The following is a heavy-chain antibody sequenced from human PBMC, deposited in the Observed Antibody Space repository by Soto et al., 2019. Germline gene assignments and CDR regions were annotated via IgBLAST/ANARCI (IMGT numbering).Heavy chain of an antibody. CDR2: IYYSGST. V-gene: IGHV4-59*01. J-gene: IGHJ4*01. D-gene: IGHD3-10*01. CDR3: ARLQIITMVRGVIITAAQYDY. CDR1: GNSTNGYY. Sequence: SETLSITFTASGNSTNGYYLSWIRTPPRKGHVWIGYIYYSGSTNYNPSLKSRVTMSVDTSKNQLSLKLSSVTAADTAVYYCARLQIITMVRGVIITAAQYDYSRHGALLTVS.